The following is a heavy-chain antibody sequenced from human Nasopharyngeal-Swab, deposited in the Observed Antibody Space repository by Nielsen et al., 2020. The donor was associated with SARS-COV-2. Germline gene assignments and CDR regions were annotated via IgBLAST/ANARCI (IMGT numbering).Heavy chain of an antibody. D-gene: IGHD6-25*01. V-gene: IGHV1-2*06. CDR1: GYTFTGYS. Sequence: ASVKVSCKASGYTFTGYSLHWVRQAPGQGLEWMGRINPKSGRTDYAQKFRARVTVSRDASVTTSYMELSSLTSEDTAIYYCAGDKAASPLYYFDLWGQGTLVTVSP. CDR3: AGDKAASPLYYFDL. J-gene: IGHJ4*02. CDR2: INPKSGRT.